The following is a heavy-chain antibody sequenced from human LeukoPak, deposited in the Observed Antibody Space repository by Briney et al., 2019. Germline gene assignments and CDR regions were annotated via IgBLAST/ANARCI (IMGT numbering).Heavy chain of an antibody. D-gene: IGHD3-22*01. J-gene: IGHJ4*02. Sequence: GGSLKLSCAGSGFTFDGYGMGWVRQAPGKGLEWVGGINSNGCGTGYTASLKGRFTISRDNANSSLYLQRSSLRAADTALYHCARDYYDSRGSFDYWGQGTLVTVSS. CDR3: ARDYYDSRGSFDY. CDR1: GFTFDGYG. CDR2: INSNGCGT. V-gene: IGHV3-20*01.